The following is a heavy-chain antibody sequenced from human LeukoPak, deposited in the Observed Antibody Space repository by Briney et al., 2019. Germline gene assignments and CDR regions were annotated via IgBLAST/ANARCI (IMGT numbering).Heavy chain of an antibody. D-gene: IGHD3-10*01. V-gene: IGHV3-30*02. CDR2: LWPDGNTK. J-gene: IGHJ5*02. CDR3: ARDRDQGWFDP. CDR1: GFTLSIYG. Sequence: GGSLRLSCAASGFTLSIYGMHWVRQAPGKGLEWVATLWPDGNTKSSADSVKGRFTISRDNSKNTLYLQMNSLRAEDTAVYYCARDRDQGWFDPWGQGTLVTVSS.